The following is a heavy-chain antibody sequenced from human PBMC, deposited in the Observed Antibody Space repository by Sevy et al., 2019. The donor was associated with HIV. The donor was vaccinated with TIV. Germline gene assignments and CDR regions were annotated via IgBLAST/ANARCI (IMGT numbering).Heavy chain of an antibody. D-gene: IGHD2-2*01. CDR1: GFIFSNYP. Sequence: GGSLRLSCAASGFIFSNYPMRWVRHSPGKGLEWVSDISAGGTTTYYADSVEGRFTISRDNSKNTVSLQMNSLGAEDTAIYYCAKRYCSTITCYDDDFWNPYYFYGLDVWGQGISVTVSS. CDR3: AKRYCSTITCYDDDFWNPYYFYGLDV. CDR2: ISAGGTTT. V-gene: IGHV3-23*01. J-gene: IGHJ6*02.